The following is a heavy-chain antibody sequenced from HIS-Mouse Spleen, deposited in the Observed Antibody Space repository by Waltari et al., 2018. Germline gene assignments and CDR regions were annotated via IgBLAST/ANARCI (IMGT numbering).Heavy chain of an antibody. Sequence: QVQLVESGGGVVQPGRSLRLSCAASGFTFSSYGMHWVRQAPGKGLGWGRVISYDGRKKYMADSVKGRFSISRDNSKNTMYLQMNSLRAEDTAVYYCAKASSGWLDYWGQGTLVTVSS. CDR3: AKASSGWLDY. J-gene: IGHJ4*02. CDR1: GFTFSSYG. D-gene: IGHD6-19*01. CDR2: ISYDGRKK. V-gene: IGHV3-30*18.